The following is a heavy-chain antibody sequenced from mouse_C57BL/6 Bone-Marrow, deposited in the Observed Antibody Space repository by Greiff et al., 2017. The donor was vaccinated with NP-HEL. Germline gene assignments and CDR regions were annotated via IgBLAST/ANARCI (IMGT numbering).Heavy chain of an antibody. CDR3: ARRALYGSSWNWYFDV. CDR2: ILPGSGST. V-gene: IGHV1-9*01. D-gene: IGHD1-1*01. Sequence: VQLQQSGAELMKPGASVKLSCKATGYTFTGYWIEWVKQRPGHGLEWIGEILPGSGSTNYNEKFKGKATFTADTSSNTAYMQLSSLTTEDSAIYYCARRALYGSSWNWYFDVWGTGTTVTVSS. CDR1: GYTFTGYW. J-gene: IGHJ1*03.